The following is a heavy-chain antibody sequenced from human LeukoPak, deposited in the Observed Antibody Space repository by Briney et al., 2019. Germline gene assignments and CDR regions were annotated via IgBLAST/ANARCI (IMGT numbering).Heavy chain of an antibody. J-gene: IGHJ4*02. CDR1: GYSFASYW. CDR2: IYPGDSDT. CDR3: ARYDSSGYIEF. V-gene: IGHV5-51*01. Sequence: GESLKISCKGSGYSFASYWIGWVRQMPVKGLEWMGVIYPGDSDTRYSPSFQGQVTISADKSISTAYLQWSSLKASDTVMYYCARYDSSGYIEFWGQGTLVTVSS. D-gene: IGHD3-22*01.